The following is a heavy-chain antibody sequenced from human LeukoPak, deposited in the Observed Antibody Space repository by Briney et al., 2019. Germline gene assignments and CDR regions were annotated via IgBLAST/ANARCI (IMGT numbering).Heavy chain of an antibody. CDR3: AREGIVAYYFDY. J-gene: IGHJ4*02. Sequence: GGSLRLSCAASGFTFSGYSLNWVRQAPGKGLEWISYISTAGTTVYYADSVKGRFAISRDNAKNSLYLQMNSLRAEDTAVYYCAREGIVAYYFDYWGQGTLVTVSS. CDR1: GFTFSGYS. D-gene: IGHD2-15*01. CDR2: ISTAGTTV. V-gene: IGHV3-48*04.